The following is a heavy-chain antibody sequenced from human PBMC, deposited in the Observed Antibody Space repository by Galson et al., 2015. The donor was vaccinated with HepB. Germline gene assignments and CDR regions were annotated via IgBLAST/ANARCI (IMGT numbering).Heavy chain of an antibody. CDR3: AREGGSGRFLDV. V-gene: IGHV7-4-1*02. CDR2: ISPNTGNP. CDR1: GYIFTRHP. J-gene: IGHJ6*02. Sequence: SVKVSCKASGYIFTRHPINWVRQAPGQGLEWMGWISPNTGNPTYAPVFTGRIVFSLDTSANTAYLQIRGLKAEDSAIYYCAREGGSGRFLDVWGQGTTVTVSS. D-gene: IGHD3-10*01.